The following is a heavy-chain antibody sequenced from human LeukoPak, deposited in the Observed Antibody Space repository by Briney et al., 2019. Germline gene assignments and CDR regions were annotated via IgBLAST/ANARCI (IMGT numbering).Heavy chain of an antibody. J-gene: IGHJ4*02. CDR1: GGTFSSYA. D-gene: IGHD3-3*01. V-gene: IGHV1-69*13. Sequence: SVKVSCKATGGTFSSYAISWVRQAPGQGLEWMGGIIPIFGTANYAQKFQGRVTITADESTSTAYMELSSLRSEDTAVYYCASSFMEWLLYQGPFDYWGQGTLVTVSS. CDR3: ASSFMEWLLYQGPFDY. CDR2: IIPIFGTA.